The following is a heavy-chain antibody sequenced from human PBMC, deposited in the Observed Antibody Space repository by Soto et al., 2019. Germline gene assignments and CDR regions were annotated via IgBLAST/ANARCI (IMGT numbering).Heavy chain of an antibody. J-gene: IGHJ6*02. V-gene: IGHV3-33*01. CDR2: IWYDGSNK. CDR1: GFTFSSYG. CDR3: ARDRIWFGESSYYYGMDV. Sequence: GGSLRLSCAASGFTFSSYGMHWVRQAPGKGLEWVAVIWYDGSNKYYADSVKGRFTISRDNSKNTLYLQMNSLRSDDTAVYYCARDRIWFGESSYYYGMDVWGQGTTVTVSS. D-gene: IGHD3-10*01.